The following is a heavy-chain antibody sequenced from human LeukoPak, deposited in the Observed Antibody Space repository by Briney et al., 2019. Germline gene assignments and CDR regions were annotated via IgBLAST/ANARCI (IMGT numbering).Heavy chain of an antibody. J-gene: IGHJ5*02. CDR1: GGSFSGYY. D-gene: IGHD2-21*01. V-gene: IGHV4-34*01. CDR2: INHSGST. CDR3: ARFVARNWFDP. Sequence: SETLFLTCAVYGGSFSGYYWSWIRQPPGKGLEWIGEINHSGSTNYNPSLKSRVTISVDTSKNQFSLKLGSVTAADTAVYYCARFVARNWFDPWGQGTLVTVSS.